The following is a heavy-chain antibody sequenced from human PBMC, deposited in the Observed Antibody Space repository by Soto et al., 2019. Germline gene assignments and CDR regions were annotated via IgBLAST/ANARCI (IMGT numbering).Heavy chain of an antibody. D-gene: IGHD3-3*01. CDR2: ISAYNGNT. CDR1: GYTFTSYG. V-gene: IGHV1-18*01. Sequence: ASVKVSCKASGYTFTSYGISWVRQAPGQGLEWMGWISAYNGNTNYAQKLQGRVTMTTDTSTSTAYMEMRSLRSDDTAVYYCARALDYDFWSGYYSVFGWFDPWGQGTLVTVSS. J-gene: IGHJ5*02. CDR3: ARALDYDFWSGYYSVFGWFDP.